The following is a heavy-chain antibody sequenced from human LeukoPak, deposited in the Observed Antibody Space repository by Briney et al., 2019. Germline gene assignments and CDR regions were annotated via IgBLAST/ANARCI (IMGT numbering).Heavy chain of an antibody. J-gene: IGHJ4*02. Sequence: GGTLRLSCAASGFTFSSYEMNWVRQAPGKGLEWVSYISSSGSTIYYADSVKGRFTISRDNSKNTLYLQMNSLRTEDTAVYYCVRLTAAGRRTDFDYWGQGTLVTVSS. CDR1: GFTFSSYE. CDR2: ISSSGSTI. V-gene: IGHV3-48*03. CDR3: VRLTAAGRRTDFDY. D-gene: IGHD6-13*01.